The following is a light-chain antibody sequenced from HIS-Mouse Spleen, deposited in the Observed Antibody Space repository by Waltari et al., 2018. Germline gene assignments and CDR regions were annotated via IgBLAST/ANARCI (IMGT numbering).Light chain of an antibody. CDR3: QQYGSSPPYT. Sequence: GERATLSCRASQSVSSSYLAWYQQKPSQAPRLLIYGASSRATGIPDRFSGSGSGTDFTLTISRLEPEDFAVYYCQQYGSSPPYTFGQGTKLEIK. CDR2: GAS. CDR1: QSVSSSY. J-gene: IGKJ2*01. V-gene: IGKV3-20*01.